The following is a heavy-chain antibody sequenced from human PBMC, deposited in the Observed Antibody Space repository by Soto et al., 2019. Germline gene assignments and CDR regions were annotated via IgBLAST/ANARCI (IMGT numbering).Heavy chain of an antibody. CDR2: ISYDGSNK. CDR3: ARGASWELLPGY. CDR1: GFTFSSYA. D-gene: IGHD1-26*01. V-gene: IGHV3-30-3*01. J-gene: IGHJ4*02. Sequence: QVQLVEAGGGVVQPGRSLRLSCAASGFTFSSYAMHWVRQAPGKGLEWVAVISYDGSNKYYADSVKGRFTISRDNSKNTLYLQMNRLRAEDTAVYYCARGASWELLPGYWGQGTLVTVSS.